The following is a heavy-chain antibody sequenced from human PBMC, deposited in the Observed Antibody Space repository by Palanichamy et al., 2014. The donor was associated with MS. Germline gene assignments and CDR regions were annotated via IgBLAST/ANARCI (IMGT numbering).Heavy chain of an antibody. V-gene: IGHV2-70*15. D-gene: IGHD4/OR15-4a*01. Sequence: QVTLRESGPAQVKPTQTLTLTCTFSGFSLSSSGMCVSWIRQPPGKALEWLARIDWDDVKYYSTSLKTRLTISKDTSKNQVVLTMTNMDPVDTATYYCARTSNGLNLDFDYWGQGTLVTVSS. J-gene: IGHJ4*02. CDR3: ARTSNGLNLDFDY. CDR2: IDWDDVK. CDR1: GFSLSSSGMC.